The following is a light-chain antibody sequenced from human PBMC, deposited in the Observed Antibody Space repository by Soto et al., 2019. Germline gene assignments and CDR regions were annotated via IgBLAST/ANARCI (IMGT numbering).Light chain of an antibody. Sequence: EIVLTQSPSTLSLSPGERATLSCRASQNIDVYLDWFQQKPGQSPRLLIFDASNRATGVPTRFSGSGSGTDFTLTISSLEPEDFAVYYCQQRDNWPLTLGPGTKVDIK. CDR3: QQRDNWPLT. J-gene: IGKJ3*01. CDR1: QNIDVY. CDR2: DAS. V-gene: IGKV3-11*01.